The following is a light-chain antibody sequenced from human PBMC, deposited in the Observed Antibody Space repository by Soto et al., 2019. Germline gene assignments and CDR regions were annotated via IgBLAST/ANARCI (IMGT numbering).Light chain of an antibody. CDR2: AAS. J-gene: IGKJ4*01. CDR1: QGIRND. Sequence: AIQMTQSPSSLSAAGGDRVTITCRASQGIRNDLGWYQQKPGKAPKLLIYAASSLQSGVPSRFSGSGSGTDFTLTISSLQPEDFATYYCLQDYNYPLTFGGGTKVEIK. CDR3: LQDYNYPLT. V-gene: IGKV1-6*01.